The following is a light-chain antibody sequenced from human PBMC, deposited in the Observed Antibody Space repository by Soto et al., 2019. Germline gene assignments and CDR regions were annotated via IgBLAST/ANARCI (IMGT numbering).Light chain of an antibody. Sequence: EIVLTQSPATLSLSPGERGTLSCRASQSVSSYLAWYQQKPGQAPRLLIYDASNRATGIPVRFSGSGSGTDFTLTISSLEPEDFAVYYCQQRSDWWTFGPGTKVEI. CDR3: QQRSDWWT. CDR1: QSVSSY. J-gene: IGKJ1*01. CDR2: DAS. V-gene: IGKV3-11*01.